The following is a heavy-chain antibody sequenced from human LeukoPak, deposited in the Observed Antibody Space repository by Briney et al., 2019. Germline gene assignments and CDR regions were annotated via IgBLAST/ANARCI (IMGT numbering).Heavy chain of an antibody. Sequence: ASVKVSCKAFGYIFINYGINWVRQAPGQGLEWLGWISGYNGNTDYAQKLHVRLNMTTDTSTSTAYLELRSLGSDDTAVYYCARELKTPVSIYYFDYWGQGSLVTVSS. CDR1: GYIFINYG. J-gene: IGHJ4*02. D-gene: IGHD5/OR15-5a*01. V-gene: IGHV1-18*01. CDR3: ARELKTPVSIYYFDY. CDR2: ISGYNGNT.